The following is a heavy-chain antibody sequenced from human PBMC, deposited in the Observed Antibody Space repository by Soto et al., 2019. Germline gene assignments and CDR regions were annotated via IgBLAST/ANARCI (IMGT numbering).Heavy chain of an antibody. Sequence: EVQLVESGGGLVQPGGSLRLSCAASGFTFSSYSMNWVRQAPGKGLEWVSYISSSSSTIYYADSVKGRFTISRDNAKYSLYLQMNSLRAEDTAVYYCARSPLGSGSPLPYYFDYGGQGTLVTVSS. CDR2: ISSSSSTI. J-gene: IGHJ4*02. D-gene: IGHD3-10*01. CDR1: GFTFSSYS. V-gene: IGHV3-48*01. CDR3: ARSPLGSGSPLPYYFDY.